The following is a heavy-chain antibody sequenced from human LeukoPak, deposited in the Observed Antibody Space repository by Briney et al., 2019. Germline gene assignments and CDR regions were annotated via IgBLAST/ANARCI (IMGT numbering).Heavy chain of an antibody. CDR3: ARSLSMPDAFDI. D-gene: IGHD2-2*01. J-gene: IGHJ3*02. V-gene: IGHV1-69*06. CDR1: GGTFSSYA. Sequence: ASVKVSCKASGGTFSSYAISWVRQAPGQGLEWMGGIIPIFGTANYAQKFQGRVTITADKSTSTAYMELSGLRSEDTAVYYCARSLSMPDAFDIWGQGTMVTVSS. CDR2: IIPIFGTA.